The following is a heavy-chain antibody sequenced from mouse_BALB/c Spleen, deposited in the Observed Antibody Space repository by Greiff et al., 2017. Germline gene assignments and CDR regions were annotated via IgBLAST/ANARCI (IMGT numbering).Heavy chain of an antibody. Sequence: VKLEESGGGLVKPGGSLKLSCAASGFAFSSYDMSWVRQTPEKRLEWVAYISSGGGSTYYPDTVKGRFTISRDNAKNTLYLQMSSLKSEDTAMYYCARHPLGRRYAMDYWGQGTSVTVSS. CDR2: ISSGGGST. J-gene: IGHJ4*01. D-gene: IGHD4-1*01. V-gene: IGHV5-12-1*01. CDR3: ARHPLGRRYAMDY. CDR1: GFAFSSYD.